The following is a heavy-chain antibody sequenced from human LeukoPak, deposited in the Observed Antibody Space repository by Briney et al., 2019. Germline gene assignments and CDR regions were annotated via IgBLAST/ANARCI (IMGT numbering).Heavy chain of an antibody. V-gene: IGHV4-59*08. Sequence: SETLSLTCTVSGASSRNYYWSWIRQSPGKGLEWIGYIYYSGITNYNPSLESRVAMSVDPSKNQFPLRLSSVTAADPAIYYCARRYSSSWYVGFFDPWGQGTLVTVSS. CDR1: GASSRNYY. J-gene: IGHJ5*02. D-gene: IGHD6-13*01. CDR3: ARRYSSSWYVGFFDP. CDR2: IYYSGIT.